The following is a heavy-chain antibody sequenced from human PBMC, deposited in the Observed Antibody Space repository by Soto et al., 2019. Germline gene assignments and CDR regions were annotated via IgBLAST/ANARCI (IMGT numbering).Heavy chain of an antibody. CDR2: ISWNSGSI. Sequence: PGGSLRLSCAASGFTFDDYAMHWVRQAPGKGLEWVSGISWNSGSIGYADSVKGRFTISRDNAKNSLYLQMNSLRAEDTALYYCAKDIGGVADYWGQGTLVTVSS. V-gene: IGHV3-9*01. CDR1: GFTFDDYA. CDR3: AKDIGGVADY. J-gene: IGHJ4*02. D-gene: IGHD3-3*01.